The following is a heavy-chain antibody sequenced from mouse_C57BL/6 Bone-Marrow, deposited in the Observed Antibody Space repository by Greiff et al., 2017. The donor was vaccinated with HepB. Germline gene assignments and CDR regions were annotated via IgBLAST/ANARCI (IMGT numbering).Heavy chain of an antibody. D-gene: IGHD1-1*01. CDR2: IYPRSGNT. CDR1: GYTFTSYG. CDR3: ARWYYGSGAY. Sequence: QVQLEQSGAELARPGASVKLSCKASGYTFTSYGISWVKQRTGQGLEWIGEIYPRSGNTYYNEKFKGKATLTADKSSSTAYMELRSLTSEDSAVYFCARWYYGSGAYWGQGTLVTVSA. V-gene: IGHV1-81*01. J-gene: IGHJ3*01.